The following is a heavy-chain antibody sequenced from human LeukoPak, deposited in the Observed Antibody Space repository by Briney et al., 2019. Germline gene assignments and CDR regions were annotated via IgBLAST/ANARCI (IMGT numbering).Heavy chain of an antibody. D-gene: IGHD6-6*01. J-gene: IGHJ4*02. Sequence: HAGGSLRLSCAASGFTFSSYWMHWVRQAPGKGLEWVSVISGSGDNTYYADSVKGRFTISRDNSKNMLYLQMNSLRAEDTAVYYCAKWKYSNSGIDDYWGQGTLVTVSS. CDR3: AKWKYSNSGIDDY. CDR2: ISGSGDNT. V-gene: IGHV3-23*01. CDR1: GFTFSSYW.